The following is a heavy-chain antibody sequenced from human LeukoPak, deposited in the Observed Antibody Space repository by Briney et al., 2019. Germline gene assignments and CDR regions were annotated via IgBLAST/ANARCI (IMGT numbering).Heavy chain of an antibody. Sequence: GGSLRLSCAASGFTFSSYAMSWVRQAPGKGLEWVSTISGSGGSTYQADSVKGRFTISRDNSKNTLYLQMNSLRAEDTAVYYCARGGYYYDSSGYYGAFDIWGQGTMVTVSS. CDR2: ISGSGGST. D-gene: IGHD3-22*01. J-gene: IGHJ3*02. V-gene: IGHV3-23*01. CDR3: ARGGYYYDSSGYYGAFDI. CDR1: GFTFSSYA.